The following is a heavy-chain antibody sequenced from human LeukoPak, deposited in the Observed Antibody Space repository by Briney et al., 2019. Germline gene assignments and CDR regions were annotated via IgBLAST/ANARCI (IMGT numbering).Heavy chain of an antibody. D-gene: IGHD2-21*02. CDR1: GFTFSSYA. J-gene: IGHJ4*02. CDR2: ISYDGSNK. V-gene: IGHV3-30*01. CDR3: ARAYCGGDCLGGDFDY. Sequence: GGSLRLPCAASGFTFSSYAMHWVRQAPGKGLEWVAVISYDGSNKYYADSVKGRFTISRDNSKNTLYLQMNSLRAEDTAVYYCARAYCGGDCLGGDFDYWGQGTLVTVSS.